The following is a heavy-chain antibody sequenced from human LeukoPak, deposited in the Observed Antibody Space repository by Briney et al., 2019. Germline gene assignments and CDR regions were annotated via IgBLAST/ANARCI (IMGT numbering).Heavy chain of an antibody. Sequence: GGSLRLSCAVSGLTFSDYYVSWIRQAPGKGLEWVSYISSSGSTIYYADSVKGRFTISRDNAKNSLYLQMNSLRAEDTPVYYCATRPNYDFWSGLVDYWGQGTLVTVSS. CDR2: ISSSGSTI. CDR3: ATRPNYDFWSGLVDY. J-gene: IGHJ4*02. D-gene: IGHD3-3*01. V-gene: IGHV3-11*01. CDR1: GLTFSDYY.